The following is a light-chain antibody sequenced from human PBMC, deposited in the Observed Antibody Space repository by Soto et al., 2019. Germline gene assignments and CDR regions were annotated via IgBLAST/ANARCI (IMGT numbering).Light chain of an antibody. CDR3: QQYYTNLS. CDR1: QSVLYNSDNKNY. CDR2: WAS. V-gene: IGKV4-1*01. Sequence: DIVMTQSPDSLAVSLGERATINCKSSQSVLYNSDNKNYLAWYQQKAGQPPKLLIYWASTRDSGVPDRFSGSGAGADFTLTINNLQAEDVAVYYCQQYYTNLSFGGGTKVEIK. J-gene: IGKJ4*01.